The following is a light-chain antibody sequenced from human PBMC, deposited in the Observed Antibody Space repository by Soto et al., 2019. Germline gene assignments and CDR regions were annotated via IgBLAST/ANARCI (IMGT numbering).Light chain of an antibody. J-gene: IGLJ1*01. CDR2: DAT. CDR1: KIVSKI. V-gene: IGLV3-21*02. CDR3: QVWASTAEFFV. Sequence: SYELNQPPSVAVGPGQTARITWGGDKIVSKIVHWYKQRPGQAPVAVVFDATERPSGIPDRISASRSGDTATLTISRVDAGDEADYYCQVWASTAEFFVFGSGTRSPS.